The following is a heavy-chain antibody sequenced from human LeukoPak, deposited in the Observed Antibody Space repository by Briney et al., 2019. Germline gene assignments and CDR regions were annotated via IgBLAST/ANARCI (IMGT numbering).Heavy chain of an antibody. CDR3: ARDLGGSYYCPKGVCSSDY. V-gene: IGHV3-74*01. Sequence: GSLRLSCAASGFTFSSYWMHWVRQAPGKGLVWVSRIKSDGSSTSYADSVKGRFTISRDNAKNTLYLQMNNLRAEDTAVYYCARDLGGSYYCPKGVCSSDYWGQGTLVTVSS. D-gene: IGHD2-8*01. CDR2: IKSDGSST. CDR1: GFTFSSYW. J-gene: IGHJ4*02.